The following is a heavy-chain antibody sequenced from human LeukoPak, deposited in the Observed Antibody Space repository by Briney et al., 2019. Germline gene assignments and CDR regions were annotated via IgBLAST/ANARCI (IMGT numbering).Heavy chain of an antibody. CDR2: INHSGST. CDR3: ASSCSGQEVYFDY. V-gene: IGHV4-34*01. J-gene: IGHJ4*02. D-gene: IGHD3-10*02. Sequence: SETQSLTCAVYGGSFSGYYWSWIRQPPGKGLEWIGEINHSGSTNYNPSLKSRVTISVDTSKNQFSLKLSSVTAADTAVYYCASSCSGQEVYFDYWGQGTLVTVSS. CDR1: GGSFSGYY.